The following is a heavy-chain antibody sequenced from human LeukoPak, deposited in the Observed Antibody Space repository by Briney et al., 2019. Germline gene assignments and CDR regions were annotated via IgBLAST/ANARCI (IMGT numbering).Heavy chain of an antibody. CDR3: ARDYPPPPVAGPYYFDY. D-gene: IGHD6-19*01. CDR2: IKQDGSEK. V-gene: IGHV3-7*05. Sequence: GGSLRLPCVASGFTFSTYWMSWVRQAPGKGLEWVANIKQDGSEKYYVDSVKGRFTISRDNAKNSLYLHMNSLRAEDTAVYYCARDYPPPPVAGPYYFDYWGQGTLVTVSS. CDR1: GFTFSTYW. J-gene: IGHJ4*02.